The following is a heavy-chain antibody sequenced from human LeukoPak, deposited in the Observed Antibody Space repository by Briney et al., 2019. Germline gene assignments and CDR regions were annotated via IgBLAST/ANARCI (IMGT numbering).Heavy chain of an antibody. CDR3: ARVIRWLRDY. CDR2: ISSSGSTI. D-gene: IGHD5-12*01. Sequence: GGSLRLSCAASGFTFSSYEMNWVRQAPGKGLEWVSYISSSGSTIYYADSVKGRFTISRDNAKNLLYLQMNSLRAEDTAVYYCARVIRWLRDYWGQGTLVTVSS. V-gene: IGHV3-48*03. CDR1: GFTFSSYE. J-gene: IGHJ4*02.